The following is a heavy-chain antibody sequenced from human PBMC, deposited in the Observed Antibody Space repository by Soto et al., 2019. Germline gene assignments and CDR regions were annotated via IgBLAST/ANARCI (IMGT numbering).Heavy chain of an antibody. V-gene: IGHV3-23*01. CDR2: ISGSGGST. J-gene: IGHJ4*02. CDR1: GFTLSSYA. Sequence: GGSLRLSCAASGFTLSSYAMSWVRQAPGKGLEWVSAISGSGGSTYYADSVKGRFTISRDNSKNTLYLQMNSLRAEDTAVYYCAKSVSRDVYDFWSGYLDYWGQGTLVTVSS. CDR3: AKSVSRDVYDFWSGYLDY. D-gene: IGHD3-3*01.